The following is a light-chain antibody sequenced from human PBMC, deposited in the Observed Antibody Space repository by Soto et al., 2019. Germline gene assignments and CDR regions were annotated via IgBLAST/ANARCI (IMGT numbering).Light chain of an antibody. CDR2: EVS. V-gene: IGLV2-8*01. Sequence: QSALTQPPSASGSHGQSVTISCTGTSSDVGGYNYVSWYQHHPGKAPKLMIYEVSKRPSGVPDRFSGSKSGNTASLTVSGLQAEDEADYYCSSHAGSKNVVFGGGTKLTVL. J-gene: IGLJ2*01. CDR1: SSDVGGYNY. CDR3: SSHAGSKNVV.